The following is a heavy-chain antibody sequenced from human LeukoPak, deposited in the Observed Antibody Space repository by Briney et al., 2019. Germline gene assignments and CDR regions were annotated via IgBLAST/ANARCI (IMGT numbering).Heavy chain of an antibody. CDR1: GGSISSSSYY. V-gene: IGHV4-39*07. D-gene: IGHD1-26*01. CDR2: IFHSGST. J-gene: IGHJ6*03. CDR3: ARGRKGGSYRGGYYYYNMDV. Sequence: PSETLSLTCTVSGGSISSSSYYWGWIRQPPGKGLEWIGTIFHSGSTYYNPSLKSRVAISVDTSKNQFSLRLSSVTAADTAVYYCARGRKGGSYRGGYYYYNMDVWGKGTTVTVSS.